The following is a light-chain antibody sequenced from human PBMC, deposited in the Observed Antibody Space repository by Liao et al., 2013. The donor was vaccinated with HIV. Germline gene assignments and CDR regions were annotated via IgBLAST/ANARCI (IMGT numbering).Light chain of an antibody. J-gene: IGLJ3*02. Sequence: SYEVTQPPSVSVSPGQTASVTCSGDKLGDKYVSWYQQRPGQSPALVIYEDTKRPSGIPERFSGSNSGNTATLTISAIQAMDEADYYCQAWDSNSWVFGGGTELTVL. CDR3: QAWDSNSWV. V-gene: IGLV3-1*01. CDR2: EDT. CDR1: KLGDKY.